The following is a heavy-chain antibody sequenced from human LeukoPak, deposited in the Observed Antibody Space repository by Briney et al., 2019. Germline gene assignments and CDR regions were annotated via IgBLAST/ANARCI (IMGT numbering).Heavy chain of an antibody. V-gene: IGHV3-23*01. D-gene: IGHD3-10*01. CDR3: AKVHLSKDLWFGDGAFDD. CDR2: ISGSGGST. Sequence: GGSLRLSCGASGFTLGSFAMSWVRQAPGKGLEWDSAISGSGGSTYYADSVKGRFTISRDNSKNTLYLQMNSLRAEDTAVYYCAKVHLSKDLWFGDGAFDDWGQGTLVTVSS. J-gene: IGHJ4*02. CDR1: GFTLGSFA.